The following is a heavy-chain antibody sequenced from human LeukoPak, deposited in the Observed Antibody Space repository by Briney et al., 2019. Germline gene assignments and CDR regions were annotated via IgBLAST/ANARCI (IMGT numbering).Heavy chain of an antibody. J-gene: IGHJ5*02. CDR3: ARGPLDCSSTSCYVGNWFDP. Sequence: SETLSLTCTVSGGSISSGDYYWSWIRQPPRKGLEWIGYIFYSGNTYYNPSLKSRVTISVDTSKNQFSLKLGSVTAADTAVYYCARGPLDCSSTSCYVGNWFDPWGQGTLVTVSS. CDR2: IFYSGNT. D-gene: IGHD2-2*01. CDR1: GGSISSGDYY. V-gene: IGHV4-30-4*01.